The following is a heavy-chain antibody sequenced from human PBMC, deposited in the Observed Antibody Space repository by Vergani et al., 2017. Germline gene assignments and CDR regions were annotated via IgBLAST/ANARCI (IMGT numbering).Heavy chain of an antibody. V-gene: IGHV3-21*01. CDR2: ISSSSSYI. CDR3: ARGGDIVVVPAAGGYYMDV. CDR1: GFTFSSYS. J-gene: IGHJ6*03. D-gene: IGHD2-2*01. Sequence: EVQLVESGGGLVKPGGSLRLSCAASGFTFSSYSMNWVRQAPGKGLEWVSSISSSSSYIYYADSVKGRFTISRDNSKNTLYLQMNSLRAEDTAVYYCARGGDIVVVPAAGGYYMDVWGKGTTVTVSS.